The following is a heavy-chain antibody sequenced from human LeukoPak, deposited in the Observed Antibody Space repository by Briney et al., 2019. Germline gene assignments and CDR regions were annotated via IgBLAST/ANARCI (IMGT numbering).Heavy chain of an antibody. J-gene: IGHJ4*02. CDR1: GFTFTTYW. CDR2: IKQDGSEK. Sequence: GGSLRLSCAASGFTFTTYWMSWVRQAPGKGLEWVANIKQDGSEKYYVDSVKGRFTISRDNAKSSLYLQMNSLRAEDTAVYYCARERGTRDYWGQGTLVTVSS. CDR3: ARERGTRDY. V-gene: IGHV3-7*01.